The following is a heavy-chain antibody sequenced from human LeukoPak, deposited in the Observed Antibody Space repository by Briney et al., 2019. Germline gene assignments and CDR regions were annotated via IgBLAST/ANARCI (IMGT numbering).Heavy chain of an antibody. CDR1: GFTLSKHP. D-gene: IGHD2-15*01. V-gene: IGHV3-23*01. CDR2: LSDTGDSR. CDR3: ARYSPIDY. J-gene: IGHJ4*02. Sequence: GGSLRLSCAASGFTLSKHPMYWVRQAPGKGLEWVSSLSDTGDSRHYADSVKGRFTISRDNAKNSLYLQMSSLRAEDTAVYYCARYSPIDYWGQGTLVTVSS.